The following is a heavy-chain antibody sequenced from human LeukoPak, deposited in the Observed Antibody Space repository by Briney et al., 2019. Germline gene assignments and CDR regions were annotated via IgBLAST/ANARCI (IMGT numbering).Heavy chain of an antibody. V-gene: IGHV3-23*01. J-gene: IGHJ6*02. CDR2: ISGSGGST. Sequence: GGSLRLSCIASGFTFSSDTMAWVRQSPGKGLEWVSAISGSGGSTYYADSVKGRFTISRDNSKNTLYLQMNSLRAEDTAVYYCAKGHGYYGMDVWGQGTTVTVSS. CDR1: GFTFSSDT. CDR3: AKGHGYYGMDV.